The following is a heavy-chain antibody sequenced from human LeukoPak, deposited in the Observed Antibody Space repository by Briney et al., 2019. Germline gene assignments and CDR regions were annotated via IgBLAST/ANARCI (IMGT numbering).Heavy chain of an antibody. V-gene: IGHV5-51*01. Sequence: GESLKISCKGSGYSFTSYWIGWVRRMPGKGLEWMGIIYPGDSDTRYSPSFQGQVTISADKSISTAYLQWSSLKASDTAMYYCARRPSGYPGENWFDPWGQGTLVTVSS. CDR3: ARRPSGYPGENWFDP. J-gene: IGHJ5*02. CDR2: IYPGDSDT. D-gene: IGHD3-22*01. CDR1: GYSFTSYW.